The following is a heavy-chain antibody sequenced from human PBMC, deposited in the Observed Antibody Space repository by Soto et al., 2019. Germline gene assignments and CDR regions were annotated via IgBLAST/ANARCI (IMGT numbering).Heavy chain of an antibody. D-gene: IGHD6-13*01. Sequence: ASVKVSCKASGYTFTSSGMSWVRQAPGQGLEWMGWISAHTGSSEYAQRFQGRVTMTTDRSTSTAYMELRSLRSDDTAVYYCARDQGIYSSSWLYYYGMDVWGQGTTVTVSS. CDR1: GYTFTSSG. V-gene: IGHV1-18*01. CDR3: ARDQGIYSSSWLYYYGMDV. J-gene: IGHJ6*02. CDR2: ISAHTGSS.